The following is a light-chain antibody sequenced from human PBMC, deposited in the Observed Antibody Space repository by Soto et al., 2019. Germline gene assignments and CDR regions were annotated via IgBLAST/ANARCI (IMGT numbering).Light chain of an antibody. V-gene: IGKV3-11*01. Sequence: EIVLKQSPATLSLSTGERATLSCMASRSVNSYLAWYQQKPGQAPRLLISDASNRATGIPARFSGSGSGTDFTLTISSLEPEDFAVYYCQHRSEWPVSFGQGTRLEIK. CDR1: RSVNSY. J-gene: IGKJ5*01. CDR3: QHRSEWPVS. CDR2: DAS.